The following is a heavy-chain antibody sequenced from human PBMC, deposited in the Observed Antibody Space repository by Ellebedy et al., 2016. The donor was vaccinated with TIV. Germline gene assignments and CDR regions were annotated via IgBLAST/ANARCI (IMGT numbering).Heavy chain of an antibody. V-gene: IGHV3-7*01. J-gene: IGHJ3*02. CDR1: GFSFRSYW. D-gene: IGHD4-17*01. CDR2: MRDEGSEK. CDR3: ATYGSYGDYLSPAHAFEN. Sequence: GGSLRLSCAASGFSFRSYWMSWVRQAPGKGLEWVANMRDEGSEKNYVESVRGRFTISRDNPKNSLYLHMNSLRAEDTAVYYCATYGSYGDYLSPAHAFENWGQGTMVIVSS.